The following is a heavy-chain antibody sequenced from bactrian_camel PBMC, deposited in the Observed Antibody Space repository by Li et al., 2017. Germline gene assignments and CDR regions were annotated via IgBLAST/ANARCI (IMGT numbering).Heavy chain of an antibody. CDR2: ILSRSGTT. Sequence: HVQLVESGGGSVQAGGSLRLSCGASGSIYGDACVGWLRQAPGKGLEWISTILSRSGTTFYASSVKGRFTISQDKHKNTLYLRMDSLKPEDTAMYYCAVGPAHFRPDSPGDIYCGDFEHFGQGTQVTVS. CDR1: GSIYGDAC. D-gene: IGHD7*01. V-gene: IGHV3S1*01. J-gene: IGHJ4*01.